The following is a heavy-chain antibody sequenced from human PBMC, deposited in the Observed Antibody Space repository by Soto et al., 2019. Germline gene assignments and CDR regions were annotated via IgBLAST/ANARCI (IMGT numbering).Heavy chain of an antibody. CDR2: INPITAAT. CDR3: ARVRSEVGSGFFYDL. J-gene: IGHJ2*01. V-gene: IGHV1-2*02. D-gene: IGHD6-19*01. Sequence: AAVKCCFNASGYTFSAYYIHWVRQARGQVLEWIGWINPITAATKYSQNCQGRVTMTRDSSISTAYMELSRLRSDDTAFYYCARVRSEVGSGFFYDLWGRGTLVTDSS. CDR1: GYTFSAYY.